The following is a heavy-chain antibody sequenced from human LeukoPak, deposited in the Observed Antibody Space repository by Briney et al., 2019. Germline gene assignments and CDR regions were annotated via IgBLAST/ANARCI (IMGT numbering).Heavy chain of an antibody. CDR1: GFTFSSYA. D-gene: IGHD5-24*01. CDR2: ISYDGSNK. V-gene: IGHV3-30*04. Sequence: GRSLRLSCAASGFTFSSYAMHWVRQAPGKGLEWVAVISYDGSNKCYADSVKGRFTISRDNSKNTLYLQINSLRAEDTAVYYCARPRGDGYISGFDYWGQGTPVTVSS. CDR3: ARPRGDGYISGFDY. J-gene: IGHJ4*02.